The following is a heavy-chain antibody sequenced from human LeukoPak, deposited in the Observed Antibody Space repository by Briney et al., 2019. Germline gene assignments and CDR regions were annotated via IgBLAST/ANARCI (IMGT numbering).Heavy chain of an antibody. CDR2: ISGSGGST. Sequence: GGSLRLSCAASGFTFSSYAMSWVRQAPGKGLEWVSAISGSGGSTYYADSVKGRFTISRDNSKNTLYLQMNSLRAEDTAVYYCAKDRRQQLVLGIFDYWGQGTLVTVSS. V-gene: IGHV3-23*01. D-gene: IGHD6-13*01. CDR3: AKDRRQQLVLGIFDY. J-gene: IGHJ4*02. CDR1: GFTFSSYA.